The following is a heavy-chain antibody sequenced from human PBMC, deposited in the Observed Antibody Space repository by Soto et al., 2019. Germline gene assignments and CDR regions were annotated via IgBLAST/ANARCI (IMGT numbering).Heavy chain of an antibody. D-gene: IGHD3-22*01. CDR2: IYYSGST. Sequence: SETLSLTCTVSGGSISSNNYYWGWIRQPPGKGLEWIGNIYYSGSTYYNPSLKSRVTISVDTSKKQFSLKLRSVTAAYTAVFYCARRREDDSSGYHHIDYWGRGTLVTVSS. V-gene: IGHV4-39*01. J-gene: IGHJ4*02. CDR3: ARRREDDSSGYHHIDY. CDR1: GGSISSNNYY.